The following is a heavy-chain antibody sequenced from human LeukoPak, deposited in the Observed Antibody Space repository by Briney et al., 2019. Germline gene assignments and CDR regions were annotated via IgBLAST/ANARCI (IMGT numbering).Heavy chain of an antibody. CDR3: ARRGTYYDFWSGYPFDY. J-gene: IGHJ4*02. Sequence: SETLSLTCAVYGGSFSGYYWSWIRQPPGKGLEWIGEINHSGSTNYNPSLKSRVTISVDTSKNQFSLKLSSVTAADTAVYYCARRGTYYDFWSGYPFDYWGQGTLVTVSP. CDR2: INHSGST. V-gene: IGHV4-34*01. CDR1: GGSFSGYY. D-gene: IGHD3-3*01.